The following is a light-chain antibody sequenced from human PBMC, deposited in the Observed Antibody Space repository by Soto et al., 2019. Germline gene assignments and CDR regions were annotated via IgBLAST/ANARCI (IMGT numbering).Light chain of an antibody. J-gene: IGKJ4*01. Sequence: DIQMTQSPSSLSVSIGDRVTITCRASQSISTYLNWYEQKPGKAPNLLIYSASTLQSGVSSRFSGGGSGTYFTLTISGLQPEDFGSYYCQQSYTSPVTFGGGTKXEIK. CDR1: QSISTY. CDR3: QQSYTSPVT. CDR2: SAS. V-gene: IGKV1-39*01.